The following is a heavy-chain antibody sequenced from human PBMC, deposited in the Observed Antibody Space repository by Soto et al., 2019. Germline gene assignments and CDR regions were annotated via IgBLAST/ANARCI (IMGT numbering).Heavy chain of an antibody. CDR2: IYPGDSDT. CDR1: GYSFTSYW. J-gene: IGHJ4*02. Sequence: PGESLKISCKGSGYSFTSYWISWVRQMPGKGLEYMGIIYPGDSDTRYSPSFQGQVTISADKSTSTAYIQWSSLKASDTAIYYCARRATYYHYFDFWGQGTLVTVSS. V-gene: IGHV5-51*01. D-gene: IGHD3-16*01. CDR3: ARRATYYHYFDF.